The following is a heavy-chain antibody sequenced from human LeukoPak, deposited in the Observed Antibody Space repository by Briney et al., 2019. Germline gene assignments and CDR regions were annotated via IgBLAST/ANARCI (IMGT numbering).Heavy chain of an antibody. Sequence: ASVKVTCKASGYTFTSYYMHWVRQAPGQGLEWMGIINPSGGSTSYAQKFQGRVTMTRDMSTSTVYMELSSLRSEDTAVYYCARDDGEVVVTAIQGIGYWGQGTLVTVSS. CDR1: GYTFTSYY. V-gene: IGHV1-46*01. CDR2: INPSGGST. D-gene: IGHD2-21*02. CDR3: ARDDGEVVVTAIQGIGY. J-gene: IGHJ4*02.